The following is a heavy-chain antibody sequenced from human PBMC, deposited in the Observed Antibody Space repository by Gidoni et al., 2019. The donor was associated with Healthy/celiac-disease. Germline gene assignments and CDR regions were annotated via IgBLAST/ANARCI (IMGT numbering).Heavy chain of an antibody. V-gene: IGHV5-51*01. D-gene: IGHD1-26*01. CDR1: GYSFTSYW. J-gene: IGHJ4*02. CDR3: ARRMGEITTGRLPLPIVGAIPFDY. CDR2: IYPGDSDT. Sequence: EVQLVQPGAEVKKPGESLKISCKGSGYSFTSYWIGWVRQMPGKGLERMGIIYPGDSDTRYSPSFQGQVTISADKSISTAYLQWSSLKASDTAMYYCARRMGEITTGRLPLPIVGAIPFDYWGQGTLVTVSS.